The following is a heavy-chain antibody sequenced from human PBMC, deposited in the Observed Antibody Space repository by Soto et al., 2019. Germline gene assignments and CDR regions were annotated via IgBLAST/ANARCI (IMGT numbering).Heavy chain of an antibody. D-gene: IGHD3-10*01. CDR3: AKEGRGSGSHYNSFAY. Sequence: EVQLVESGGGLIQPGGSLKLSCAASGFTVGNNYMSWVRQAPGKGLEWVSLIYSTGTTKYADSVKGRFTVSRDNAKNTLYLQMNSLRAEDTAVYYCAKEGRGSGSHYNSFAYWGQGTLVTVSS. CDR1: GFTVGNNY. J-gene: IGHJ4*02. V-gene: IGHV3-53*01. CDR2: IYSTGTT.